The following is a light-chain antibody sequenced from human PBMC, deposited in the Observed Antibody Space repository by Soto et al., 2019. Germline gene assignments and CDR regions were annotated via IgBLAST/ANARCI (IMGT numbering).Light chain of an antibody. Sequence: EIVLTQSPGTLSLSAGERATLSCRASQSVSSNYLAWYQQKPGQPPRLLISGASSRATGIPDRFIGSGSGTDVPLTISSLEPEDFAVHYCKHYDRSTPSWTFGQGTKGEIK. CDR1: QSVSSNY. CDR3: KHYDRSTPSWT. CDR2: GAS. V-gene: IGKV3-20*01. J-gene: IGKJ1*01.